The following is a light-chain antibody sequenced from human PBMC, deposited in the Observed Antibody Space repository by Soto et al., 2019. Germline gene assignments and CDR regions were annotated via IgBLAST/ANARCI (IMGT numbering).Light chain of an antibody. CDR3: QQYESSVT. J-gene: IGKJ1*01. Sequence: EIVLTQSPGSLSLSPGEGATLSCRASQSVSSSFFAWYQQKPGQAPRLLIYGASRRATGVPDRFSGSGSGTYFTLSISRLEPEDFAVYYCQQYESSVTFGQGTKVEIK. CDR1: QSVSSSF. V-gene: IGKV3-20*01. CDR2: GAS.